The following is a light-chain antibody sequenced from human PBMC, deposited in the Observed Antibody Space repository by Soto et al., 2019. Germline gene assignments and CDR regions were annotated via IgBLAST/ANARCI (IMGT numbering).Light chain of an antibody. CDR1: SSDVGGSNF. J-gene: IGLJ1*01. Sequence: QSALTQPASVSASPGQSITISCTGTSSDVGGSNFVSWYQQHPGKPPKLMIYNVYDRPSGISYRFSGSKSGNTASLTISGLQGEDEADYYCSAYTVSRTYVFGTGTKLTVL. CDR3: SAYTVSRTYV. V-gene: IGLV2-14*03. CDR2: NVY.